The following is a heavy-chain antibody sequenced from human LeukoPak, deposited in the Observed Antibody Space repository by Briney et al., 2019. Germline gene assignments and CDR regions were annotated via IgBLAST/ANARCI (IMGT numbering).Heavy chain of an antibody. CDR2: INPNGGST. Sequence: ASVKVSCKASGYTVTTYYMRWVRQAPGQGLEWMGIINPNGGSTNYAEKFQGRVTMTRDTSTSTVYMELRSLRSEDTVVYYCTRGGNYYDSSMYVWGEGTTVTVSS. CDR3: TRGGNYYDSSMYV. V-gene: IGHV1-46*01. CDR1: GYTVTTYY. D-gene: IGHD3-22*01. J-gene: IGHJ6*04.